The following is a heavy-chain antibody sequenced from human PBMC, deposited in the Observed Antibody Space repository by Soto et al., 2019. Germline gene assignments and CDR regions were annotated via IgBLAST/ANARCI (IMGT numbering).Heavy chain of an antibody. J-gene: IGHJ4*02. CDR3: TRLGTTGTTGY. CDR2: IRSKANSYAT. Sequence: GGSLRLSCAASGFTFSGSAMHWVRQASGKGLEWVGRIRSKANSYATAYAASVKGRFTISRDDSKNTAYLQMNSLKTEDTAVYYCTRLGTTGTTGYWGQGTLVTVSS. CDR1: GFTFSGSA. D-gene: IGHD1-1*01. V-gene: IGHV3-73*01.